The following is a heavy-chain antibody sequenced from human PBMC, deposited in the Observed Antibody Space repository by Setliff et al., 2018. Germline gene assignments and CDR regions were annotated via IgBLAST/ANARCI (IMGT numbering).Heavy chain of an antibody. J-gene: IGHJ4*02. D-gene: IGHD3-10*01. CDR1: GGSISHHY. V-gene: IGHV4-59*11. CDR3: ARLWRRIQQIDY. Sequence: SETLSLTCTVSGGSISHHYWSWIRQPPGKGLEWVGYMYNSGNTNYNPSLRRRVAISVDKSKNQFSLKLSSVTAADTAVYYCARLWRRIQQIDYWGQGTLVTVSS. CDR2: MYNSGNT.